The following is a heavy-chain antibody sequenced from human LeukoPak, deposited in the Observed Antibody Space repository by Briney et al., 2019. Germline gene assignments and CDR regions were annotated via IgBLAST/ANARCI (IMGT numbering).Heavy chain of an antibody. Sequence: ASVKVSCKVSGYTLTELSMHWVRQAPGKGLEWMGGFDPEDGETIYAQKFQGRVTMNEDTSTDTAYMELSSLRYEDTAVYYCATAQYYYDSSGYYYFDYWGQGTLVTVSS. CDR3: ATAQYYYDSSGYYYFDY. J-gene: IGHJ4*02. CDR2: FDPEDGET. CDR1: GYTLTELS. D-gene: IGHD3-22*01. V-gene: IGHV1-24*01.